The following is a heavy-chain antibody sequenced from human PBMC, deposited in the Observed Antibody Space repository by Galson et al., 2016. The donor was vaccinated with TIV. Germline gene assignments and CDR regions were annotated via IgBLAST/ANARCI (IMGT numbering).Heavy chain of an antibody. J-gene: IGHJ2*01. D-gene: IGHD3-10*01. V-gene: IGHV3-21*01. Sequence: SLTGRFTISRDNAKTSLYLQMSGLRADDTAIYYCARTGSNYWYFDLWGRGTLVTVSS. CDR3: ARTGSNYWYFDL.